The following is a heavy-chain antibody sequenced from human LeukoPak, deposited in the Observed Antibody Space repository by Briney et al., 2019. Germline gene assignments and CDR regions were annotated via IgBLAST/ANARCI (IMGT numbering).Heavy chain of an antibody. CDR2: ISGSGGST. J-gene: IGHJ2*01. Sequence: GGSLRLSCAASGFTFDDYGMTWVRQAPGKGLKWVSSISGSGGSTYYADSVKGRFTISRDNSKNTLYLQMNSLRAEDTAVYYCAKDPGNNNWSYWYFDIWGRGTLVSVSS. D-gene: IGHD1-1*01. CDR3: AKDPGNNNWSYWYFDI. V-gene: IGHV3-23*01. CDR1: GFTFDDYG.